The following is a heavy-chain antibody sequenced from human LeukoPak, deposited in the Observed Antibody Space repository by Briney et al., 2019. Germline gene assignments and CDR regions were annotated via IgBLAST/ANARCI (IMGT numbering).Heavy chain of an antibody. J-gene: IGHJ6*02. CDR3: ASGVIGYCSSTSRYTVGMDV. V-gene: IGHV4-30-2*01. CDR1: GGSLSSGGSS. Sequence: SQTLSLTCAVSGGSLSSGGSSWSWVRQPPGTGLEWLGYIYHSGSTYYNPSRKSRVTISVDRSKNQFSLKLSSVTAADTAVYYCASGVIGYCSSTSRYTVGMDVWGQGTTVTVSS. D-gene: IGHD2-2*02. CDR2: IYHSGST.